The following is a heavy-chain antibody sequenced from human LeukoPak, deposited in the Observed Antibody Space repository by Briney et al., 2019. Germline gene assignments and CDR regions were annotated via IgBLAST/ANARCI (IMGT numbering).Heavy chain of an antibody. D-gene: IGHD3-22*01. Sequence: SETLSLTCTVSGGSISSSSYYWGWIRQPPGKGLEWIGSIYYSGSTYYNPSLKSRVTISLDTSKNQFSLNMASVTAADTAVYFCATTWYYDTRGYLFDDWGHGTLVTVSS. CDR3: ATTWYYDTRGYLFDD. CDR2: IYYSGST. CDR1: GGSISSSSYY. V-gene: IGHV4-39*07. J-gene: IGHJ4*01.